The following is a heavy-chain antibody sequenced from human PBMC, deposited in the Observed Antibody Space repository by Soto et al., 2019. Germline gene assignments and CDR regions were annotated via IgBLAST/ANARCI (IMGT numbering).Heavy chain of an antibody. D-gene: IGHD3-22*01. V-gene: IGHV6-1*02. J-gene: IGHJ4*02. Sequence: QVQLQQSGPGLVKPSQTLSLTCAISGDSVSSNSAAWNWIRQSPSRGLEWLGRTYYRSQWFDDYAESFRSRITITPHTTKNQFSLQLNSITPEDPAVYFSARDSSGYYYRYFNCRGQGTLVTVSA. CDR1: GDSVSSNSAA. CDR2: TYYRSQWFD. CDR3: ARDSSGYYYRYFNC.